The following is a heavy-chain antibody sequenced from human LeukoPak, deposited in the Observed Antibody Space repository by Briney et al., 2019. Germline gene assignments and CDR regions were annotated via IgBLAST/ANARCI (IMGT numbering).Heavy chain of an antibody. J-gene: IGHJ6*03. CDR2: IYYSGST. V-gene: IGHV4-59*08. CDR3: ARRKQICVPMCYYNLDV. D-gene: IGHD3-10*02. Sequence: SETLSLTCTVSGGSISSYYWSWIRQPPGKGLEWIGYIYYSGSTSYNPSLESRVTMSADTPRNQFSLRLRSVTAADTAVYYCARRKQICVPMCYYNLDVWGTGTTVTVSS. CDR1: GGSISSYY.